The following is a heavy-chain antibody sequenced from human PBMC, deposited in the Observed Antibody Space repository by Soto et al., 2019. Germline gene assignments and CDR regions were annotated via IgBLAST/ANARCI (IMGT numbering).Heavy chain of an antibody. CDR2: ISAYNGNT. Sequence: ASVKVSCKASGYTFTSYGISWVRQAPGQGLEWMGWISAYNGNTNYAQKLQGRVTMTTDTSTSTAYMELRSLRSDDPAVYYCARVSGHITMVRGVILERYYYYYMDVWGKGTTVTVSS. CDR1: GYTFTSYG. D-gene: IGHD3-10*01. V-gene: IGHV1-18*01. J-gene: IGHJ6*03. CDR3: ARVSGHITMVRGVILERYYYYYMDV.